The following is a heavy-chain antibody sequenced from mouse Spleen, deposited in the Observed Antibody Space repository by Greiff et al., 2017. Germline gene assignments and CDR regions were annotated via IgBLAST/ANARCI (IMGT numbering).Heavy chain of an antibody. CDR2: IDPSDSYT. D-gene: IGHD4-1*01. CDR1: GYTFTSYW. CDR3: AREGGTNYFDY. Sequence: QVQLQQPGAELVMPGASVKLSCKASGYTFTSYWMHWVKQRPGQGLEWIGEIDPSDSYTNYNQKFKGKATLTVDKSSSTAYMQLSSLTSEDSAVYYCAREGGTNYFDYWGQGTTLTVSS. V-gene: IGHV1-69*01. J-gene: IGHJ2*01.